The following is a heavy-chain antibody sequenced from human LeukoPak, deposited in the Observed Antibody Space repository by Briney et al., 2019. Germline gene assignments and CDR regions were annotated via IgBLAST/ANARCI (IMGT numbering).Heavy chain of an antibody. CDR3: ARAPLWYFDY. Sequence: GGSLRLSFAASGFTFSSYAMSRVRQAPGKGLEWVSAISGSGGSTYYADSVKGRFTISRDNSKNTLYLQMNSLRAEDTAVYYCARAPLWYFDYWGQGTLVTVSS. D-gene: IGHD3-16*01. CDR1: GFTFSSYA. CDR2: ISGSGGST. V-gene: IGHV3-23*01. J-gene: IGHJ4*02.